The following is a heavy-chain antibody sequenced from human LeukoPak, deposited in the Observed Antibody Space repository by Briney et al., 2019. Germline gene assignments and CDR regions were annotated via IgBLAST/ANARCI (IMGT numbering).Heavy chain of an antibody. V-gene: IGHV3-48*03. CDR3: ARDLCSGGSCSDY. Sequence: PGGSLRLSCAASGFIISSYGMNWVRQAPGKGLEWVSYISSSGGTIYYADSVKGRFTISRDNAKNSLYLQMNSLRAEDTAIYYCARDLCSGGSCSDYWGQGTLVTVSS. D-gene: IGHD2-15*01. CDR1: GFIISSYG. CDR2: ISSSGGTI. J-gene: IGHJ4*02.